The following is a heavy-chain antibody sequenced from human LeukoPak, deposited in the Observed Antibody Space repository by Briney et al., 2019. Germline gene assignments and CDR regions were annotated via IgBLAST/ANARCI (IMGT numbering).Heavy chain of an antibody. CDR1: GFTFSSYW. J-gene: IGHJ3*02. CDR2: INEDGSEK. Sequence: GGSLRLSCAVSGFTFSSYWMSWVRQAPGKGLECVANINEDGSEKYYVDSLKGRFTISRDNAKNSLYLQMNSLRAEDTAVYYCARKGQCLVRGTFDIWGQGTVVTASS. CDR3: ARKGQCLVRGTFDI. V-gene: IGHV3-7*01. D-gene: IGHD6-19*01.